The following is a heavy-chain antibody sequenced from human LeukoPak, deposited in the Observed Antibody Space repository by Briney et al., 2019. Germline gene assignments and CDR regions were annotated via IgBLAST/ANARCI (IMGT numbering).Heavy chain of an antibody. Sequence: PSETLSLTCSFSIFSIKNYYWNWIRQSPGKGLQWIGYIYYTGSTDYNFSLKSRVTISLDTSENQFSLRLNSVTAADSAVYYCAREERQWLRPYYFDYWGQGTLVTVSS. J-gene: IGHJ4*02. CDR2: IYYTGST. V-gene: IGHV4-59*01. CDR1: IFSIKNYY. CDR3: AREERQWLRPYYFDY. D-gene: IGHD6-19*01.